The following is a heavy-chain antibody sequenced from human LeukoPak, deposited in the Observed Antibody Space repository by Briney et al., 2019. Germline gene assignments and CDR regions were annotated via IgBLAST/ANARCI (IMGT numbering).Heavy chain of an antibody. V-gene: IGHV3-23*01. CDR3: AKGIYGSGSYGFDY. CDR1: GITFSSYA. D-gene: IGHD3-10*01. J-gene: IGHJ4*02. CDR2: ISGSGGST. Sequence: GGSLRLSCAASGITFSSYAMSWVRQAPGKGLEWVSAISGSGGSTFYADSVKGRFTISRDNSKNTLYLQMSSLRAEDTAVYYCAKGIYGSGSYGFDYWGQGTLVTVSS.